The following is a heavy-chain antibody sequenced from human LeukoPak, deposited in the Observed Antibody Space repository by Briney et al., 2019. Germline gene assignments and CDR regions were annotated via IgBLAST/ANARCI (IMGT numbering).Heavy chain of an antibody. V-gene: IGHV3-7*01. CDR1: GFTFSSYW. J-gene: IGHJ4*02. D-gene: IGHD3-22*01. CDR2: IKQDGSEK. Sequence: GGSLRLSCAASGFTFSSYWMSWVRQAPGKGLEWVANIKQDGSEKYYVDSVKGGFTISRDNAKNSLYLQMNSLRAEDTAVYYCARGAYSSGYYIDYWGQGTLVTVSS. CDR3: ARGAYSSGYYIDY.